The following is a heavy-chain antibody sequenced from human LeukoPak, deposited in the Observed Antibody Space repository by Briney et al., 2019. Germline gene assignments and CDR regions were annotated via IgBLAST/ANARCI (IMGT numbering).Heavy chain of an antibody. D-gene: IGHD5-18*01. CDR2: IIPIFGTA. CDR1: GGTFSSYA. Sequence: SVKVSCKASGGTFSSYAISWVRQAPGQGLEWMGGIIPIFGTANYAQEFQGRVTITTDESTSTAYMELSSLRSEDTAVYYCARGGYSYGYDDRAFDIWGQGTMVTVSS. V-gene: IGHV1-69*05. CDR3: ARGGYSYGYDDRAFDI. J-gene: IGHJ3*02.